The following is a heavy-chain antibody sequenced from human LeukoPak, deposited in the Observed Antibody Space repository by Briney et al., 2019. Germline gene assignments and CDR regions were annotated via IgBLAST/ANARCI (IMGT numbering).Heavy chain of an antibody. CDR3: ARWSGSVTARNYYYYMDV. CDR2: IYYSGSSGST. Sequence: PSETLSLTCTVSGGSISSYYWSWIRQPPGKGLEWIGYIYYSGSSGSTNYNPSLKSRVTISVDTSKNQFSLKLSSVTAADTAVYYCARWSGSVTARNYYYYMDVWGEGTTVTVSS. V-gene: IGHV4-59*01. CDR1: GGSISSYY. D-gene: IGHD6-6*01. J-gene: IGHJ6*03.